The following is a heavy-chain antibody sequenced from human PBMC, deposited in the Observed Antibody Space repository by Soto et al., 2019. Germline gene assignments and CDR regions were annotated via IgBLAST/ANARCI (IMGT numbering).Heavy chain of an antibody. CDR1: GYTFTSYY. CDR3: ARDFGEDHYYGPPGY. CDR2: INPSGGST. Sequence: GASVKVSCKASGYTFTSYYMHWVRQAPGQGLEWMGIINPSGGSTNYAQKFQGRVTMTRDTSTSTVYMELSSLRSDDTAVYYCARDFGEDHYYGPPGYWGQGTPVTVSS. D-gene: IGHD3-10*01. J-gene: IGHJ4*02. V-gene: IGHV1-46*01.